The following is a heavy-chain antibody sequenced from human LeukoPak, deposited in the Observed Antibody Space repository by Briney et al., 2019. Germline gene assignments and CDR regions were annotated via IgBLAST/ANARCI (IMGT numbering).Heavy chain of an antibody. CDR2: INHSGST. V-gene: IGHV4-34*01. J-gene: IGHJ5*02. Sequence: SETLSLTCAVYGGSFSGYYWSWIRQPPGKGLEWIGEINHSGSTNYNPSLKSRVTISVDTSKNQFSLKLSSVTAADTAAYYCARRGRRIVLMVYAPNWFDPWGQGTLVTVSS. CDR3: ARRGRRIVLMVYAPNWFDP. D-gene: IGHD2-8*01. CDR1: GGSFSGYY.